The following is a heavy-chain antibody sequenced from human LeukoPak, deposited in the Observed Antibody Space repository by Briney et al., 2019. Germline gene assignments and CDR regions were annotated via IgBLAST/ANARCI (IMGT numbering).Heavy chain of an antibody. CDR1: GYTLTELS. V-gene: IGHV1-24*01. CDR2: FDPEDGET. Sequence: ASVKVSCKVSGYTLTELSMHWVRQAPGKGLEWMGGFDPEDGETIYAQKFQGRVTMTEDTSTDTAYMELSSLRSEDTAVYYCATGIAVAGTWDYWGQGTLVTVSS. CDR3: ATGIAVAGTWDY. D-gene: IGHD6-19*01. J-gene: IGHJ4*02.